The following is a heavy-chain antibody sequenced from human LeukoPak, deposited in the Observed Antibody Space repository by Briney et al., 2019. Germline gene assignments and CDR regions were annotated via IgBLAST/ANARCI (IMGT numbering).Heavy chain of an antibody. CDR2: ISGSSTTI. D-gene: IGHD5-24*01. Sequence: GGSLRLSCVASGFTFSNYNMNWVRQAPGKGLEWVSHISGSSTTIYYADSVKGRFTVSRDNAKNSLYLQMNSLRDEDTAVYYCARQFAYWGQGTLVTVSS. CDR1: GFTFSNYN. V-gene: IGHV3-48*02. J-gene: IGHJ4*02. CDR3: ARQFAY.